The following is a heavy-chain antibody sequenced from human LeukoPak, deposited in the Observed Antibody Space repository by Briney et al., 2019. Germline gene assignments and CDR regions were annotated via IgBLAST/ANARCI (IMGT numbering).Heavy chain of an antibody. V-gene: IGHV3-23*01. D-gene: IGHD6-13*01. J-gene: IGHJ4*02. CDR3: ARDGGSSWYFDY. CDR1: GFTFSSYA. CDR2: ISGSGGST. Sequence: GGSLRLSCAASGFTFSSYAMSWVRQAPGKGLEWVSAISGSGGSTYYADSVKGRFTISRDNSKNTLYLQMNSLRAEDTAVYYCARDGGSSWYFDYWGQGTLATVSS.